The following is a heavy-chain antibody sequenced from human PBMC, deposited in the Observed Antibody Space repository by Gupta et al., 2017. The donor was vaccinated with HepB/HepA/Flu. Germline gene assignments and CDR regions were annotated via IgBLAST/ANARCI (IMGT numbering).Heavy chain of an antibody. CDR3: ARHTWHYGDPDKYWYFDL. V-gene: IGHV4-39*01. D-gene: IGHD4-17*01. J-gene: IGHJ2*01. CDR1: GGSISSRSYY. CDR2: IYYSGRT. Sequence: QLQLQESGPGLVKPSETLSLTCSVSGGSISSRSYYWGWIRQPPGKGLEWIGSIYYSGRTYYNPSLKSRVTMSVDTSKNQFSLKLSSVTAADTAVYYCARHTWHYGDPDKYWYFDLWGRGSLVTVSS.